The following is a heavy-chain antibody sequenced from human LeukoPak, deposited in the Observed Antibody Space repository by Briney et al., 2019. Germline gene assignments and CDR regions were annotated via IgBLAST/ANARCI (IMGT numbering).Heavy chain of an antibody. V-gene: IGHV4-39*01. CDR3: ARGGQDIVVVPAAMSYNWFDP. D-gene: IGHD2-2*01. J-gene: IGHJ5*02. CDR2: IYYSGST. Sequence: SETLSLTCTVSGGSISSSSYYWGWIRQPPGKGLEWIGSIYYSGSTYYNPSLKSRVTISVDTSKNQFSLKLSSVTAADTAVYYCARGGQDIVVVPAAMSYNWFDPWGQGTLVTVSS. CDR1: GGSISSSSYY.